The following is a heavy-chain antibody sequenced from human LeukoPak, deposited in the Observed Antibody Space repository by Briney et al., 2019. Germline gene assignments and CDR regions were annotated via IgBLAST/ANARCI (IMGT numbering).Heavy chain of an antibody. V-gene: IGHV3-23*01. J-gene: IGHJ4*02. CDR3: VSRQDLDWHYDN. CDR1: GFTFRSYA. CDR2: FSGGGDNT. Sequence: GGSLRLSCAASGFTFRSYAMSWVRQAPGKGLEWVSGFSGGGDNTHYADSVKGRFTISRDISKNTLYLQMNSLRAEDTAVYYCVSRQDLDWHYDNWGQGTLVTVSS. D-gene: IGHD3-9*01.